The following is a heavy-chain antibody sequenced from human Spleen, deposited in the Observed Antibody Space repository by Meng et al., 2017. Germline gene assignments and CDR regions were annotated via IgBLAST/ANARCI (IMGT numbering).Heavy chain of an antibody. CDR2: ISIYNGYT. CDR3: ARRRGKDSSGDCFNY. D-gene: IGHD3-22*01. V-gene: IGHV1-18*01. CDR1: GYTFTSYG. J-gene: IGHJ4*02. Sequence: QVQLVQSGGEVKKPGASVKVSCKASGYTFTSYGISWVRQAPGQGLEWMGWISIYNGYTNYAQKLQGRVTMTTDTSTSTAYMELRSLRSDDTAVYYCARRRGKDSSGDCFNYWGQGTRVTCAS.